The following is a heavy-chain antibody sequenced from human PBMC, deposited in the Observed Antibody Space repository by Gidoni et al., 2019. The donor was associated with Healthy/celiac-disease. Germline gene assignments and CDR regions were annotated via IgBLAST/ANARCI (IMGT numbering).Heavy chain of an antibody. D-gene: IGHD2-15*01. CDR3: ARDVGAGSGGNY. CDR1: GSSISSSSYY. J-gene: IGHJ4*02. Sequence: LLLQASGPGLAKPPDTLSPTRTVSGSSISSSSYYWGWIRQPPGKGLEWMGSIYYSGSTYYNPSLRSRVTISVDTSKNQFSLKLSAVTAADTAVYYGARDVGAGSGGNYWGQGTLVTVSS. CDR2: IYYSGST. V-gene: IGHV4-39*07.